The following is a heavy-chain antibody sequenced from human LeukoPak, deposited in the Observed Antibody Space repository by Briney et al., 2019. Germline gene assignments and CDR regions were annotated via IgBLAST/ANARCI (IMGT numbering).Heavy chain of an antibody. CDR3: ARSTMMRIGYDFGHAFDI. CDR1: GYSFTSYW. D-gene: IGHD5-12*01. J-gene: IGHJ3*02. Sequence: GESLKISCKGSGYSFTSYWIGWVRQMPGIGLEWMGIIYPGDSDTRYSPSFQGQVTISADKSISTAYLQWSSLKASDTAMYYCARSTMMRIGYDFGHAFDIWGQGTMVTVSS. CDR2: IYPGDSDT. V-gene: IGHV5-51*01.